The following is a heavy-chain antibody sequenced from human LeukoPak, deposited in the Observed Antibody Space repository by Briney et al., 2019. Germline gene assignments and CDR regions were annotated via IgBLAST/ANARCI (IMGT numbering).Heavy chain of an antibody. V-gene: IGHV4-59*12. J-gene: IGHJ3*02. D-gene: IGHD3-22*01. CDR3: ARGQRYDSSGYYGSVAFDI. CDR2: IYYSGST. CDR1: GGSISSYY. Sequence: KPLETLSLTCTVSGGSISSYYWSWIWQPPGKGLEWIGYIYYSGSTNHNPSLKSRVTISVDTSKNQFSLKLSSVTAADTAVYYCARGQRYDSSGYYGSVAFDIWGQGTMVTVSS.